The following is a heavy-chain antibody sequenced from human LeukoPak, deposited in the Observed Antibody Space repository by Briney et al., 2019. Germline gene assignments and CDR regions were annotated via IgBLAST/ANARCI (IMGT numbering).Heavy chain of an antibody. J-gene: IGHJ4*02. CDR1: GFTFGDHA. D-gene: IGHD3-10*01. CDR3: AKDYYGSGSSLYYFDY. CDR2: IRSKTYGGTT. Sequence: GGSLRLSCTTSGFTFGDHAMSWVRQAPGKGLEWVGFIRSKTYGGTTEYAASVKGRFTISRDDSKSYAYLQMNSLRAVDTAVYYCAKDYYGSGSSLYYFDYWGQGTLVTVSS. V-gene: IGHV3-49*04.